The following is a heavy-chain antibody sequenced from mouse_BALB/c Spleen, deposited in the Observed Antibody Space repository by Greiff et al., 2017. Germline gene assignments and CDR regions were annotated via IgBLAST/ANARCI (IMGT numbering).Heavy chain of an antibody. J-gene: IGHJ4*01. D-gene: IGHD2-4*01. CDR2: INPGSGGT. V-gene: IGHV1-54*01. CDR1: GYAFTNYL. Sequence: VKLQESGAELVRPGTSVKVSCKASGYAFTNYLIEWVKQRPGQGLEWIGVINPGSGGTNYNEKFKGKATLTADKSSSTAYMQLSSLTSDDSAVYFCARSDDYDYAMDYWGQGTSVTVSS. CDR3: ARSDDYDYAMDY.